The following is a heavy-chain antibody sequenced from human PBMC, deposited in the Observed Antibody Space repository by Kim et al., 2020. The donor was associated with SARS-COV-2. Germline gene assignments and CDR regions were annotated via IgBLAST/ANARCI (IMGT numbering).Heavy chain of an antibody. V-gene: IGHV4-59*13. J-gene: IGHJ4*02. CDR1: GGSISSYY. D-gene: IGHD3-3*01. Sequence: SETLSLTCTVSGGSISSYYWSWIRQPPGKGLGWIGYIYYSGSTNYNPSLKSRVTISVDTSKNQFSLKLSSVTDADMAVYYCARGETYYDFWSGYYTVEKFDYWGQGTLVTVSS. CDR3: ARGETYYDFWSGYYTVEKFDY. CDR2: IYYSGST.